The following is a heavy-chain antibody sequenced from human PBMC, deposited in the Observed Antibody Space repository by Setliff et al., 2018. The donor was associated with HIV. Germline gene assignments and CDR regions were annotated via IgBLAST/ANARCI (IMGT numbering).Heavy chain of an antibody. CDR1: GATFANFA. J-gene: IGHJ5*02. CDR3: APVSSGWFDP. Sequence: ASVKVSCKAPGATFANFALNWVRQAPGKGLEWMGGFDPDDGETVYAQQFQGRVTMTEDTSTDTAYMELTSLRSEDTAMYYCAPVSSGWFDPWGQGTLVTVSS. D-gene: IGHD6-25*01. V-gene: IGHV1-24*01. CDR2: FDPDDGET.